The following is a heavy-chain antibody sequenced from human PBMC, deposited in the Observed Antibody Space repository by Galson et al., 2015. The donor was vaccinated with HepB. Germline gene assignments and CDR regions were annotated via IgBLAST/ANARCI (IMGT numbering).Heavy chain of an antibody. J-gene: IGHJ6*04. CDR1: GFTVSSNY. Sequence: SLRLSCAASGFTVSSNYMSWVRQAPGKGLEWVSVIYSGGSTYYADSVKGRFTISRDNSKNTLYLQMNSLRAEDTAVYYCARAILSLRIAVAGPVYGMDVWGAGTTVTGSS. D-gene: IGHD6-19*01. CDR2: IYSGGST. V-gene: IGHV3-66*01. CDR3: ARAILSLRIAVAGPVYGMDV.